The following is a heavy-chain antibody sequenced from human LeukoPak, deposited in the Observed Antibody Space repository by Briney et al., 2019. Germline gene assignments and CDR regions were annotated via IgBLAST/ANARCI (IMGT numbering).Heavy chain of an antibody. CDR3: ARDRAGYSYGSDWFDP. D-gene: IGHD5-18*01. CDR1: GYIFTSYG. CDR2: ISAFNGNT. J-gene: IGHJ5*02. V-gene: IGHV1-18*01. Sequence: ASVKVSCKASGYIFTSYGISWVRQAPGQGLEWMGWISAFNGNTEYAQKVQGRATMTTDTSTSTAYMELRSLRSDDTAVYYCARDRAGYSYGSDWFDPWGQGTLVTVSS.